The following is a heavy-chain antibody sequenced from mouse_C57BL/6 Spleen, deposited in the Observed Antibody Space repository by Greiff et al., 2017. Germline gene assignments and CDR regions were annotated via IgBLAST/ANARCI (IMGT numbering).Heavy chain of an antibody. J-gene: IGHJ4*01. D-gene: IGHD3-2*02. V-gene: IGHV1-82*01. CDR2: IYPGDGDT. Sequence: QVQLKQSGPELVKPGASVKISCKASGYAFSSSWMNWVKQRPGKGLEWIGRIYPGDGDTNYNGKFKGKATLTADKSSSTAYMQLSSLTSEDSAVYFCASPTAQATGYAMDYWGQGTSVTVSS. CDR3: ASPTAQATGYAMDY. CDR1: GYAFSSSW.